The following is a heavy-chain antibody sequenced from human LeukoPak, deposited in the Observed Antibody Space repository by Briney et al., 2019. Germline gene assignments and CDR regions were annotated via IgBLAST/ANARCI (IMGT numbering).Heavy chain of an antibody. J-gene: IGHJ4*02. Sequence: PSETLSLTCTVSGGSISSSSYYWGWIRQPPGKGLEWIESIYYSGSTYYNPSLKSRVTISVDTSKNQFSLKLSSVTAADTAVYYCARTYSGSSDPFDYWGQGTLVTVSS. CDR3: ARTYSGSSDPFDY. CDR1: GGSISSSSYY. CDR2: IYYSGST. V-gene: IGHV4-39*01. D-gene: IGHD1-26*01.